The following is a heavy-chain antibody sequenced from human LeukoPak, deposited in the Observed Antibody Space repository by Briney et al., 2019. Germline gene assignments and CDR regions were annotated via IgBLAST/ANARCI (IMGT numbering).Heavy chain of an antibody. CDR3: ARRAEVSIAAAGHYFDS. Sequence: PSETLSLTGTVSGGSISSSSYFWGWIRQPPGKGLEWIGDIHYSGSTYYNPSLKSRVTISVDTSKNQFSLKLSSVTAADTAVYFCARRAEVSIAAAGHYFDSWGQGTLVTVSS. V-gene: IGHV4-39*01. D-gene: IGHD6-13*01. CDR1: GGSISSSSYF. J-gene: IGHJ4*02. CDR2: IHYSGST.